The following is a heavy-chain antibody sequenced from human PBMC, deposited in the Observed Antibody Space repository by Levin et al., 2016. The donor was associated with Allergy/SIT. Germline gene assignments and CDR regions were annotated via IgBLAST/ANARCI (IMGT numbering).Heavy chain of an antibody. CDR2: ISAYNGNT. D-gene: IGHD3-10*01. V-gene: IGHV1-18*01. CDR1: GDTFTSYG. J-gene: IGHJ4*02. CDR3: ARETMVRGVIGY. Sequence: ASVKVSCKVSGDTFTSYGISWVRQAPGQGLEWMGWISAYNGNTNYAQKLQGRVTMTTDTSTSTAYMELSSLRSEDTAVYYCARETMVRGVIGYWGQGTLVTVPS.